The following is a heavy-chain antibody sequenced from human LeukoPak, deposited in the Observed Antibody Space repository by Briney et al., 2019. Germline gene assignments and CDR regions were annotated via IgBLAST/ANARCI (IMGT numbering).Heavy chain of an antibody. J-gene: IGHJ4*02. D-gene: IGHD1-14*01. CDR3: TRSTARSRWDY. Sequence: PGGSLRLSCAASGFTFSGFQMNWVRQAPGKGLEWVSIINNGDTTYYADSVKGRFTTSRDDSKNTLYLQVNSLRVEDTAVYYCTRSTARSRWDYWGPGTLVTVSS. V-gene: IGHV3-66*01. CDR1: GFTFSGFQ. CDR2: INNGDTT.